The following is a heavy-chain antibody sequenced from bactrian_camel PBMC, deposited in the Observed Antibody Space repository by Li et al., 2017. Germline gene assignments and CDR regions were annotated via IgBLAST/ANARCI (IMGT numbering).Heavy chain of an antibody. D-gene: IGHD2*01. CDR1: GYIYSRYC. V-gene: IGHV3S53*01. J-gene: IGHJ6*01. CDR2: IDFDGYT. CDR3: AAATGQKAGSWWLLFRLTPTAYGY. Sequence: HVQLVESGGGSVQTGGSLRLSCAASGYIYSRYCMGWFRQAPGKEREGVAVIDFDGYTNYDDSVKGRFTLSKDTADDTLYLQMNSLKPEDTGIYYCAAATGQKAGSWWLLFRLTPTAYGYWGQGTQVTVS.